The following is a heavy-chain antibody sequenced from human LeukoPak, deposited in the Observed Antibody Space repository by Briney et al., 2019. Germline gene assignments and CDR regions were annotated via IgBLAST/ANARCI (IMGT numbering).Heavy chain of an antibody. J-gene: IGHJ5*02. CDR2: MNPNSGNT. CDR1: GYTFTSYD. V-gene: IGHV1-8*01. D-gene: IGHD3-3*01. CDR3: ARVFADPNWFDP. Sequence: ASVKVSCKASGYTFTSYDINWVRQATGQGLEWMGWMNPNSGNTGYAQKFQGRVTMTRNTSISTAYMELSSLRSEDTAVYYCARVFADPNWFDPWGQGTLVTVSS.